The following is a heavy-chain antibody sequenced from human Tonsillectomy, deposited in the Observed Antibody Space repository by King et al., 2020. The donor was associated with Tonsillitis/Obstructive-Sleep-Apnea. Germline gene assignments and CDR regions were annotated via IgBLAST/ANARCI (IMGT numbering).Heavy chain of an antibody. CDR3: ASRPEGLVGASWFDP. Sequence: QLQESGPGLVKPSETLSLTCTVSGGSISSSSYYWGWIRQPPGKGLEWIGSIYYSGSTYYNPSLKSRVTISVDTSKNQFSLKLSSVTAADTAVYYCASRPEGLVGASWFDPWGQGTRVTASS. J-gene: IGHJ5*02. V-gene: IGHV4-39*01. CDR1: GGSISSSSYY. D-gene: IGHD1-14*01. CDR2: IYYSGST.